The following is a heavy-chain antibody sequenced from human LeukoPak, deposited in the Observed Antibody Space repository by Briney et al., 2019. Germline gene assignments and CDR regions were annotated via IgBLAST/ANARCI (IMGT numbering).Heavy chain of an antibody. CDR1: GFTFSNHW. J-gene: IGHJ4*02. CDR2: IHIDENRK. D-gene: IGHD3-10*01. Sequence: GGSLRLSCAASGFTFSNHWMHWVRQVPGKGLVSVSRIHIDENRKTYADSVKGRFTISRGNAKNSLYLQMNSLRAEDTALYYCARDSYGSGSYSTDYWGQGTLVTVSS. CDR3: ARDSYGSGSYSTDY. V-gene: IGHV3-74*01.